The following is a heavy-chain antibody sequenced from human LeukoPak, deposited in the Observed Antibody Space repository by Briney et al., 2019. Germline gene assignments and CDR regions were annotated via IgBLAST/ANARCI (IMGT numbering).Heavy chain of an antibody. CDR2: INHSGST. CDR3: ARGLRVGQYYYGSGVGYYFDY. D-gene: IGHD3-10*01. V-gene: IGHV4-34*01. J-gene: IGHJ4*02. Sequence: SETLSLTCAVYGGSFSGYYWGWIRQPPGKGLEWIGEINHSGSTNYNPSLKSRVTISVDTSKSQFSLKLSSVTAADTAVYYCARGLRVGQYYYGSGVGYYFDYWGQGTLVTVSS. CDR1: GGSFSGYY.